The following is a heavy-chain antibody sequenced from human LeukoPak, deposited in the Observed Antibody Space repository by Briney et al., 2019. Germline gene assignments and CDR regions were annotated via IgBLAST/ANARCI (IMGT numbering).Heavy chain of an antibody. Sequence: AGGSLRLSCAASGFTFSTYTMAWVRQAPGGGLEWVSAIGGDGVGGTFYADSVKGRFAISRDNSKSTLYLQMNSLRAEDTAVYYCARDTVTGRYYYYGMDVWGQGTTVTVSS. CDR3: ARDTVTGRYYYYGMDV. J-gene: IGHJ6*02. CDR1: GFTFSTYT. V-gene: IGHV3-23*01. D-gene: IGHD4-17*01. CDR2: IGGDGVGGT.